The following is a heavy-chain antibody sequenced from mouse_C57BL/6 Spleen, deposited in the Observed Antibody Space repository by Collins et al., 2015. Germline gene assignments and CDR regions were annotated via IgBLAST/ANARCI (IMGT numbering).Heavy chain of an antibody. CDR2: INTYTGEP. V-gene: IGHV9-3-1*01. CDR3: ARHGNGTLPSQAWFAY. J-gene: IGHJ3*01. CDR1: GYTFTNYG. D-gene: IGHD5-5*01. Sequence: QIQLMQSGPELKKPGETVKISCKASGYTFTNYGMNWVKQAPGKGLKWMGWINTYTGEPTYADDFKGRFAFSLETSASTAYLQINNLKNEDTATYFCARHGNGTLPSQAWFAYWGQGTLVTVSA.